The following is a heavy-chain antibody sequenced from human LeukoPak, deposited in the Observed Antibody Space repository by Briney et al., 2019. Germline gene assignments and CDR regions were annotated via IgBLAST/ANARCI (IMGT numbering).Heavy chain of an antibody. V-gene: IGHV4-59*11. CDR1: GGSISSHY. Sequence: PSETLSLTCTVSGGSISSHYWSWIRHPPGKGLEWTGYIYYSGSTNYNPSLKSRVTISVDTSKNQFSLKLSSVTAADTAVYYCARENVDTTTFDYWGQGTLVTVSS. CDR3: ARENVDTTTFDY. J-gene: IGHJ4*02. D-gene: IGHD5-18*01. CDR2: IYYSGST.